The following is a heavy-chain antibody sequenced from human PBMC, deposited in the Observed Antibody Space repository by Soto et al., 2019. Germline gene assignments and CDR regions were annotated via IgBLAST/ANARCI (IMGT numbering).Heavy chain of an antibody. Sequence: SETLSLTCTVSGGSIRTYYWSWIRQPPGKGLEWIGYIYYTGSTNYSPSFKNRVTISLDTSKNQFSLRLNSMTAADTAVYYCARSQITMISYFDYWGQGTLVTVSS. CDR1: GGSIRTYY. CDR3: ARSQITMISYFDY. J-gene: IGHJ4*02. V-gene: IGHV4-59*01. D-gene: IGHD3-22*01. CDR2: IYYTGST.